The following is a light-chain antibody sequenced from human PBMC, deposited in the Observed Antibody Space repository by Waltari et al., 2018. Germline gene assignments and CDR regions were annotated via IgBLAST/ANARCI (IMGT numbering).Light chain of an antibody. CDR3: QLRGSWPKT. CDR2: DTS. CDR1: QSIGSY. J-gene: IGKJ1*01. V-gene: IGKV3-11*01. Sequence: DIVLTQSPATLSLSPGERATLPCRASQSIGSYLAWYQHKPGQTPRRLIYDTSNRATGVPTRFSGSRSGTDFTLTISSLEPEDFAVYYCQLRGSWPKTFGPGTRVEIK.